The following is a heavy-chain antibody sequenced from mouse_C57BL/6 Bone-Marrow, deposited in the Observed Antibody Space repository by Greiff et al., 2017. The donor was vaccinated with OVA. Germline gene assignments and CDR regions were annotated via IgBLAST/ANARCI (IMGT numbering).Heavy chain of an antibody. D-gene: IGHD2-2*01. CDR3: TTCGVNYYAMDY. CDR2: IDPETGGT. V-gene: IGHV1-15*01. CDR1: GYTFTDYE. Sequence: VQLQQSGAELVRPGASVTLSCKASGYTFTDYEMHWVKQTPVHGLEWIGAIDPETGGTAYNQKFKGKAILTADKSSSTAYMELRSLTSEDSAVYYCTTCGVNYYAMDYWGQGTSVTVSS. J-gene: IGHJ4*01.